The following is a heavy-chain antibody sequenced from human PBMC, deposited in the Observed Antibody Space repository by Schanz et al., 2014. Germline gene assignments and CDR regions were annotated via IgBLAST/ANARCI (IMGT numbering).Heavy chain of an antibody. J-gene: IGHJ4*02. CDR1: GFTFSSYG. CDR2: ILFDGTNR. Sequence: ESGGGVVQPGGSLRLSCAASGFTFSSYGMHWVRQAPGKGLEWVTFILFDGTNRYHADSVRGRFTISRDDSRNTVYLQMNSLRAEDTAVYFCARGGAGSVLFFFDYWGQGTLVTVSS. CDR3: ARGGAGSVLFFFDY. V-gene: IGHV3-33*01. D-gene: IGHD3-10*01.